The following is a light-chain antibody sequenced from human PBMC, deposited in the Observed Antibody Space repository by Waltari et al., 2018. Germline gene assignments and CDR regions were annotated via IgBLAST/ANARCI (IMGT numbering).Light chain of an antibody. CDR1: STDIGRYHL. V-gene: IGLV2-23*02. CDR2: EVI. Sequence: QSALTQPASLSGSPGQSITISCTGTSTDIGRYHLVSWYQQFPDEAPKLIIYEVIERPSGVSNRFSGSKSGNTASLTISGLQAVDEADYYCSSYAGTNFVLFGGGTKLTVL. J-gene: IGLJ2*01. CDR3: SSYAGTNFVL.